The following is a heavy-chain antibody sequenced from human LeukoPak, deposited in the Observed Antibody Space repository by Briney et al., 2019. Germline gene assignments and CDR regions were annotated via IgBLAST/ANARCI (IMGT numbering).Heavy chain of an antibody. CDR1: GFTFSNYW. J-gene: IGHJ4*02. D-gene: IGHD1-26*01. V-gene: IGHV3-74*03. CDR3: VRDAPEWEIPSDY. Sequence: PGGSLRLSCTASGFTFSNYWMHWVRQVPGKGLVWVSHIDIDGSNTKVADSVKGRFTISRDNAKNTLYLQMNSLKVEDTAMYYCVRDAPEWEIPSDYWGQGTLVTVSS. CDR2: IDIDGSNT.